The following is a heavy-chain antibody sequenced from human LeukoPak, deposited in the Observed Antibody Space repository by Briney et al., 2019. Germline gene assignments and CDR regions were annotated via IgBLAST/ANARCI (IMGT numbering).Heavy chain of an antibody. CDR2: ISYGGIDK. CDR3: ARESWSDSVAFDI. J-gene: IGHJ3*02. CDR1: GFNISSYA. V-gene: IGHV3-30*04. Sequence: GGSLRLSCAASGFNISSYAMHWVRQAPGEGLEWVGLISYGGIDKSYADSVKGRFTISRDSSKRTLYLQMNSLRAEDTAMYYCARESWSDSVAFDIWGLGTMVIVSS. D-gene: IGHD3-3*01.